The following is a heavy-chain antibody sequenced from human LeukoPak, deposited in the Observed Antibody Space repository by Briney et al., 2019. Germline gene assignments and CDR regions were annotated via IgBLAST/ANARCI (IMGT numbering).Heavy chain of an antibody. D-gene: IGHD3-10*01. CDR1: GFTFSDHY. Sequence: GGTLRLSRVPSGFTFSDHYMGWVRQAPGKGLGWISYITGRGNSINIADSVNGPFTISRKNAEDSLYLQMNILGADDTAGLFACLRGFLASESYYKGGCFDHWGQGTLVTVSS. V-gene: IGHV3-11*01. CDR3: CLRGFLASESYYKGGCFDH. CDR2: ITGRGNSI. J-gene: IGHJ4*02.